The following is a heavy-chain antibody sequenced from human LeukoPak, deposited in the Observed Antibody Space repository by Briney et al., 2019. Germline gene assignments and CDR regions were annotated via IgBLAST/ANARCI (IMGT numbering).Heavy chain of an antibody. D-gene: IGHD3-22*01. V-gene: IGHV3-23*01. CDR1: GFTFSSYE. J-gene: IGHJ4*02. CDR2: ITSRGEST. Sequence: PGGSLRLSCAASGFTFSSYEMNWVRQAPGKGLQWVSSITSRGESTLYVDSVKGRFTITRDNSENTLYLQMHSLRAEDTAVYYCARDRPNYYGSDGHYYRRDGDYWGRGTLVSVSS. CDR3: ARDRPNYYGSDGHYYRRDGDY.